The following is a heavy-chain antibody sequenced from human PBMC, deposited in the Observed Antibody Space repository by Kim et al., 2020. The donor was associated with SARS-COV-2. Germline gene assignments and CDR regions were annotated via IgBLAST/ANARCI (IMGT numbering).Heavy chain of an antibody. Sequence: ADAVKGRFTISRDNSKNTLYLKMNSLRAEDTAIYYCAKAVYSSGWDLSDYWGQGTLVTVSS. D-gene: IGHD6-19*01. J-gene: IGHJ4*02. CDR3: AKAVYSSGWDLSDY. V-gene: IGHV3-23*01.